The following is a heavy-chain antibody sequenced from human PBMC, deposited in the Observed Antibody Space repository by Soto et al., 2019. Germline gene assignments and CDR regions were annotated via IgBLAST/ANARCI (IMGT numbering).Heavy chain of an antibody. J-gene: IGHJ4*02. Sequence: QVQLVEFGGGVVQPGRSLRLSCAASGFTFSSYAMHWVRQAPGKGLEWVAVISYDGSNKYYADSVKGRFTISRDNSKNTLYLQMNSLRAEDTAVYYCARDSGSYDYFDYWGQGTLVTVSS. V-gene: IGHV3-30-3*01. CDR2: ISYDGSNK. CDR3: ARDSGSYDYFDY. CDR1: GFTFSSYA. D-gene: IGHD1-26*01.